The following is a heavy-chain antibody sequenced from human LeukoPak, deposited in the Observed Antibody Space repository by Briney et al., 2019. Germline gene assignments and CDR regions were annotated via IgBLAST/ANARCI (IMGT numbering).Heavy chain of an antibody. V-gene: IGHV3-23*01. Sequence: GGSLRLSCAASGFTFSSHAMTWVRQAPGKGLEWVSTIGGAAGSTNFADSVRGRFTISRDNSKNMLFLHMTNLRAEDTAVYYCARDGDLDSTTGTFDMWGQGTMVTVSS. CDR1: GFTFSSHA. CDR3: ARDGDLDSTTGTFDM. J-gene: IGHJ3*02. CDR2: IGGAAGST. D-gene: IGHD7-27*01.